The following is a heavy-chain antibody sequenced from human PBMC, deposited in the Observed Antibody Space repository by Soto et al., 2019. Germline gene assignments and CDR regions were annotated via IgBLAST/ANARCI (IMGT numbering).Heavy chain of an antibody. Sequence: ASVKVSCKASGYTFTSYGISWVRQAPGQGLEWMGWISAYNGKTNYAQKLQGRVTMNTDTSTSTAYMELRSLRYDETAVYYCARELEMRGYGMDVWGQGNTVTVSS. D-gene: IGHD3-10*01. V-gene: IGHV1-18*01. CDR1: GYTFTSYG. CDR3: ARELEMRGYGMDV. CDR2: ISAYNGKT. J-gene: IGHJ6*02.